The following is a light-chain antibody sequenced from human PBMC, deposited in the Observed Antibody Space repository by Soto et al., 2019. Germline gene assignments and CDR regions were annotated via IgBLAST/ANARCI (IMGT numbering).Light chain of an antibody. CDR3: QQRSNWPLT. V-gene: IGKV3-11*01. CDR1: QSVSSY. CDR2: DAS. J-gene: IGKJ3*01. Sequence: DIVLTQSPGTLSLSPGERATLSCRASQSVSSYLVWFQQKPGQAPRLLIYDASTRATGVPARFSGSGSGTDFTLTISSLEPEDFAVYYCQQRSNWPLTFGPGTKVDSK.